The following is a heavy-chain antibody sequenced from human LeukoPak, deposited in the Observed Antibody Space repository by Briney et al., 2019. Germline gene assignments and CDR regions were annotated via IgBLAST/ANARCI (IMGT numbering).Heavy chain of an antibody. J-gene: IGHJ5*02. CDR1: GGSISSGSYN. V-gene: IGHV4-39*01. D-gene: IGHD1-1*01. CDR3: ARHKGGGQEVRKGFDP. CDR2: SYFSGST. Sequence: SETLSLTCTVSGGSISSGSYNWGWIRQSPVKGLEWIGSSYFSGSTYYNPSLKSRLSISVDTSKNQFSLKLSSVTAEDTAVYYCARHKGGGQEVRKGFDPWGQGTLVTVSS.